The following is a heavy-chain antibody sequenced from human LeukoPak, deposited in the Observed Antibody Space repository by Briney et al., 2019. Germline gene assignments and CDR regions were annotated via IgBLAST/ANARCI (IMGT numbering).Heavy chain of an antibody. J-gene: IGHJ4*02. CDR3: ARVRDVVVIPAAGGGY. V-gene: IGHV3-23*01. D-gene: IGHD2-2*01. CDR1: GFTFSSYA. CDR2: ISGSGGST. Sequence: PGGSLRLSCAASGFTFSSYAMIWVRQAPGKGLEWVSGISGSGGSTFYADSLKGRFTISRDNSKNTLYLQMNSLRAEDTAVYYCARVRDVVVIPAAGGGYWGQGTLVTVSS.